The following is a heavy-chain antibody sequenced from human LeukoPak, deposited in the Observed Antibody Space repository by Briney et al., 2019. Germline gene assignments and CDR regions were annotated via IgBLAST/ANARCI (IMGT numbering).Heavy chain of an antibody. J-gene: IGHJ5*02. CDR2: IYWNDDK. CDR3: AHSPMVVAARTTRWFDP. V-gene: IGHV2-5*01. Sequence: SGPTLVNPTQTLTLTCTFSGFSLRTSGVGVGWIRQPPGKALEWLALIYWNDDKRYSPSLKSRLTITKDTSKNQVVLTMTNMDPVDTATYYCAHSPMVVAARTTRWFDPWGQGTLVTVSS. D-gene: IGHD2-15*01. CDR1: GFSLRTSGVG.